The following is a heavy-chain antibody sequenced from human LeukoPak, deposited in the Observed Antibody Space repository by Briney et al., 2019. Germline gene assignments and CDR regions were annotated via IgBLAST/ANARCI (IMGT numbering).Heavy chain of an antibody. J-gene: IGHJ4*02. Sequence: PGGSLRLSCTASGFTLGGHDMHWVRQTTGGGLEWVAAVSSGRHAFYADSVQGRFAVSRVDGKNSLYLQMNSLRAGDTAVYYCVREARGYHYTYFDYWGQGSLVTVSS. CDR1: GFTLGGHD. CDR2: VSSGRHA. CDR3: VREARGYHYTYFDY. V-gene: IGHV3-13*01. D-gene: IGHD5-18*01.